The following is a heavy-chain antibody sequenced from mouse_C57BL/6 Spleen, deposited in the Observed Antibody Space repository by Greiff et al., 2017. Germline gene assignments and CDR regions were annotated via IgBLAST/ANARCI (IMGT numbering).Heavy chain of an antibody. J-gene: IGHJ4*01. D-gene: IGHD2-2*01. CDR2: ISSGGSYT. Sequence: EVKLVESGGDLVKPGGSLKLSCAASGFTFSSYGMSWVRQTPDKRLEWVATISSGGSYTYYPDSVKGRITISRDNAKNTQYLQMSSLKSEDTGMYYDASVVTTSGSDFDYWGQGTSVTVSS. CDR3: ASVVTTSGSDFDY. CDR1: GFTFSSYG. V-gene: IGHV5-6*01.